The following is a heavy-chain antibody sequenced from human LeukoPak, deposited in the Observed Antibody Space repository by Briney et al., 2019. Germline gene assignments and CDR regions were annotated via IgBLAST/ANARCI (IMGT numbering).Heavy chain of an antibody. CDR1: GGSISSSSYY. CDR3: ARHSRYDFWSGYHDAFDI. CDR2: IYYSGST. D-gene: IGHD3-3*01. V-gene: IGHV4-39*01. J-gene: IGHJ3*02. Sequence: SETLSLTCTVSGGSISSSSYYWGWIRQPPGKGLEWTGSIYYSGSTYYNPSLKSRVTISVDTSKNQFSQKLSSVTAADTAVYYCARHSRYDFWSGYHDAFDIWGQGTMVTVSS.